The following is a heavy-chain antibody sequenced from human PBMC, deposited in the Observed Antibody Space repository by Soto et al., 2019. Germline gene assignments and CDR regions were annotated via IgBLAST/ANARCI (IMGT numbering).Heavy chain of an antibody. CDR3: ARDWLQWALDY. CDR2: ISDDGRKI. CDR1: GFTFSRHG. Sequence: QVLLVESGGGVVQPGRSLRLSCAASGFTFSRHGTHWVRQAPGKGLEWVAVISDDGRKINYADSVKGRFTISRDNSKNTLYRQMNSLKVEETAVYYCARDWLQWALDYWGQGNLVPVSS. V-gene: IGHV3-30*03. J-gene: IGHJ4*02. D-gene: IGHD2-8*01.